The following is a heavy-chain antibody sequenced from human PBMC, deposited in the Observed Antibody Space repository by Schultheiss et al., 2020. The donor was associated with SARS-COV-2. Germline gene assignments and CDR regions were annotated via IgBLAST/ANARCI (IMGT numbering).Heavy chain of an antibody. CDR2: IYYSGST. J-gene: IGHJ4*02. CDR1: GGSISSSSYY. V-gene: IGHV4-39*07. Sequence: SETLSLTCTVSGGSISSSSYYWGWIRQPPGKGLEWIESIYYSGSTYYNPSLKSRVTMSIDTSKNQFSLKLSSVTAADTAVYYCARGRYFDYWGQGTLVTVAS. CDR3: ARGRYFDY.